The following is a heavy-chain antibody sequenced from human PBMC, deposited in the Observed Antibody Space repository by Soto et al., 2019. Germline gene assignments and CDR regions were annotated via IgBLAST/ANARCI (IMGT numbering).Heavy chain of an antibody. CDR1: GYTFTSYG. V-gene: IGHV1-18*01. Sequence: QVQLVQSGAEVKKPGASVKVSCKASGYTFTSYGISWVRQAPGQGLEWMGWISAYNGNTNYAQKLRGRVTMTTDTATVTAYMGLRSLTSDDTAVYYCAREDGSGSRFDYRGQGSLVTVSS. CDR3: AREDGSGSRFDY. D-gene: IGHD3-10*01. J-gene: IGHJ4*02. CDR2: ISAYNGNT.